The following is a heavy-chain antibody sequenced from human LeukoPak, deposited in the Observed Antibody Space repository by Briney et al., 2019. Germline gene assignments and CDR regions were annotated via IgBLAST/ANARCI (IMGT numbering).Heavy chain of an antibody. Sequence: GRSLRLSCAASGFTFSSYAMHWVRQAPGKGLEWVAFIRYDGSNKYYADSVKGRFTISRDNSKNTLYLQMNSLRAEDTAVYYCAKDRDIDYWGQGTLVTVSS. J-gene: IGHJ4*02. CDR3: AKDRDIDY. CDR1: GFTFSSYA. CDR2: IRYDGSNK. V-gene: IGHV3-30*02. D-gene: IGHD2-15*01.